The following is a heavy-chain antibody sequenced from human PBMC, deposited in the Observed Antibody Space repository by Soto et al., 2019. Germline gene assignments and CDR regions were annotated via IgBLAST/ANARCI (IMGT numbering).Heavy chain of an antibody. J-gene: IGHJ5*02. CDR2: INHSGST. D-gene: IGHD1-26*01. Sequence: SETLSLTCTVSGGSISSGGYSWRWLRQPPGKGLEWIGDINHSGSTYYNPSLKSRVTISIDRSKNQFSLNLTSVTAADTAVYFCAREGGAGATNWFDPWGQGTLVTVS. V-gene: IGHV4-30-2*01. CDR3: AREGGAGATNWFDP. CDR1: GGSISSGGYS.